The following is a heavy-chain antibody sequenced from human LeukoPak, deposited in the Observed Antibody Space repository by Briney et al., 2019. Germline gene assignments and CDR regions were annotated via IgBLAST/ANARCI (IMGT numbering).Heavy chain of an antibody. CDR1: GFTFSSYS. V-gene: IGHV3-21*01. CDR3: ASDIVVVPGKAY. Sequence: GGSLRLSCAASGFTFSSYSMNWVRQAPGKGLEWVSSISSSSSYIYYADSVKGRFTISRDNAKNSLYLQMNSLRAEDTAVYYCASDIVVVPGKAYWGQGTLVTVSS. D-gene: IGHD2-2*01. CDR2: ISSSSSYI. J-gene: IGHJ4*02.